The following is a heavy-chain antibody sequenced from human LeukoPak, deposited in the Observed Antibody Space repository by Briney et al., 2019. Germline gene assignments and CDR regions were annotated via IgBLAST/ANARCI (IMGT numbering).Heavy chain of an antibody. CDR2: IYWDDDK. CDR3: AHRQSYGFDS. J-gene: IGHJ4*02. Sequence: SGPTLVNPXQTLTLTCTFSGFSLSTSGVGVGWIRQPPGKALEWLAVIYWDDDKRYRPSLKTRLTITKDTSRNQVVLTMTNMDPVDTATYYCAHRQSYGFDSWGQGTLVTVSS. D-gene: IGHD3-10*01. V-gene: IGHV2-5*02. CDR1: GFSLSTSGVG.